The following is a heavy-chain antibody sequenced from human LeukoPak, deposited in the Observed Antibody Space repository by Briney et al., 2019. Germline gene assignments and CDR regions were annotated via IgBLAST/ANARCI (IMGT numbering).Heavy chain of an antibody. D-gene: IGHD1-26*01. CDR1: GYTFTSYG. J-gene: IGHJ3*02. CDR2: ISAYNGNT. Sequence: ASVKVSCKASGYTFTSYGISWVRQAPGQGLEWMGWISAYNGNTNYAQKLQGRVTMTTVTSTSTAYMELRSLRSDDTAVYYCARDRYSGSYPDAFDIWGQGTMVTVSS. V-gene: IGHV1-18*01. CDR3: ARDRYSGSYPDAFDI.